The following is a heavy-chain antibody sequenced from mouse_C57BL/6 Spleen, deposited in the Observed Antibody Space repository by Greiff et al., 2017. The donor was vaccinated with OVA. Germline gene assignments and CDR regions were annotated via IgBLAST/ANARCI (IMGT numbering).Heavy chain of an antibody. CDR3: ARLGLTGVPGYFDY. J-gene: IGHJ2*01. Sequence: EVKLQESGGDLVKPGGSLKLSCAASGFTFSSYGMSWVRQTPDKRLEWVATISRGGSYTYYPDSVKWRFTISRDNAKNTLYLQMSSLKSEDTAMYYWARLGLTGVPGYFDYWGQGTTLTVSS. CDR1: GFTFSSYG. D-gene: IGHD4-1*01. CDR2: ISRGGSYT. V-gene: IGHV5-6*01.